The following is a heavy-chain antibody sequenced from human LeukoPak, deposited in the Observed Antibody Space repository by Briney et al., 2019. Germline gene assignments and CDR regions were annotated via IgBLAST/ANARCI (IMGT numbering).Heavy chain of an antibody. J-gene: IGHJ4*02. CDR1: GGSISSYY. CDR2: IYTSGST. CDR3: AAYDSWTQYDY. D-gene: IGHD5-18*01. Sequence: PSETLSLTCTVSGGSISSYYWSWIRQPAGKGLEWIGRIYTSGSTNYNPSLKSRVTMSVDTSRNQFSLKLSSVTAADTAVYYCAAYDSWTQYDYWGQGTLVTVSS. V-gene: IGHV4-4*07.